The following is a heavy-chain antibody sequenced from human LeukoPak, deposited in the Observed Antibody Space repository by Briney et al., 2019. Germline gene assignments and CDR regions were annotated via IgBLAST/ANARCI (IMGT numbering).Heavy chain of an antibody. CDR1: GFTFSSYA. V-gene: IGHV3-23*01. D-gene: IGHD4-17*01. J-gene: IGHJ4*02. CDR2: ISGSGGST. Sequence: GGSLRLSCAASGFTFSSYAMSWVRHAPGKGLEWVSAISGSGGSTYYADSVKGRFTISRDNSKNTLYLQMNSLRAEDTAVYYCAKDLYGDYSFDYWGQGTLVTVSS. CDR3: AKDLYGDYSFDY.